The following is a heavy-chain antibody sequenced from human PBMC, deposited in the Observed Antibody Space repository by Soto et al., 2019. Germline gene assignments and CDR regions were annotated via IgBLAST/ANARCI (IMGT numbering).Heavy chain of an antibody. CDR2: IIPIFGTA. J-gene: IGHJ6*02. D-gene: IGHD3-10*01. V-gene: IGHV1-69*01. CDR1: GGTFSSYA. CDR3: ARLRPRHYYGSGSYYSLFAPHYGMDV. Sequence: QVQLVQSGAEVKKPGSSVKVSCKASGGTFSSYAISWVRQAPGQGLEWMGGIIPIFGTANYAQKFQGRVTIPADEYTSTAYTEPSSLTCAHTAVYYCARLRPRHYYGSGSYYSLFAPHYGMDVWGQGTTVTVSS.